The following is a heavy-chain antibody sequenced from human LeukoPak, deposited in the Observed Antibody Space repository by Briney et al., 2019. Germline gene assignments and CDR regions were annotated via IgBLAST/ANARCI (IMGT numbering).Heavy chain of an antibody. CDR1: GFTVSSNY. D-gene: IGHD6-13*01. CDR3: ARDPGYRIAAAGYMDV. CDR2: IYSGGST. J-gene: IGHJ6*03. Sequence: GGSLRLSCAASGFTVSSNYMSWVRQAPGKGLEWVSLIYSGGSTYYADSVKGRFTISRDNSKNTLYLQMNSLRAEDTAVYYCARDPGYRIAAAGYMDVWGKGTTVTISS. V-gene: IGHV3-53*01.